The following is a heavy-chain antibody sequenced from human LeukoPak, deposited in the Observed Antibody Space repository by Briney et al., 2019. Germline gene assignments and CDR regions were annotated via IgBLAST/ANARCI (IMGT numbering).Heavy chain of an antibody. V-gene: IGHV1-2*02. D-gene: IGHD3-9*01. Sequence: GASVKVSCKASGHTFTDYYIHWVRQAPGQGLEWMGWIYPNSGDTNYAQKLQGRVTMTTDTSTSTAYMELRSLRSDDTAVYYCARDHLRYFDWLGYSRFDPWGQGTLVTVSS. CDR2: IYPNSGDT. J-gene: IGHJ5*02. CDR1: GHTFTDYY. CDR3: ARDHLRYFDWLGYSRFDP.